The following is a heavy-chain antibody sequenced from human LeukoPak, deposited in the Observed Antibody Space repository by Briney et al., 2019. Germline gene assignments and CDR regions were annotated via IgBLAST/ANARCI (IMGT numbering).Heavy chain of an antibody. D-gene: IGHD2-2*01. J-gene: IGHJ4*02. CDR3: TQYCSSVSCLPGH. CDR2: IRSRADSYAT. Sequence: PGGSLRLSCAASGFTFSGSAMHWVRQAPGKGLEWVGLIRSRADSYATIYAASVKGRFTISRDDSKNMACLQMNSLKTEDTAAYYCTQYCSSVSCLPGHWGQGTLVTVSS. V-gene: IGHV3-73*01. CDR1: GFTFSGSA.